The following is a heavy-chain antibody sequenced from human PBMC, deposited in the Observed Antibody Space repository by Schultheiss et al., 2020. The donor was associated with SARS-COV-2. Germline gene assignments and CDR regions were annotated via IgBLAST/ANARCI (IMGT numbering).Heavy chain of an antibody. Sequence: ASVKVSCKASGYTFTSYYMHWVRQSPGQGLEWMGIINPSGGSTSYAQKFQGRVTMTRNTSISTTYMELCSLRSEDTAVYYCARDRFGYSYGPHLYYYGLDVLGQGTTVTVSS. D-gene: IGHD5-18*01. CDR3: ARDRFGYSYGPHLYYYGLDV. CDR1: GYTFTSYY. CDR2: INPSGGST. J-gene: IGHJ6*02. V-gene: IGHV1-46*01.